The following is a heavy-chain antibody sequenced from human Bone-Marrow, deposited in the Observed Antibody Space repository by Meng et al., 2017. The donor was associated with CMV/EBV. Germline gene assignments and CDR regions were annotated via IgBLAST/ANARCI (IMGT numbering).Heavy chain of an antibody. CDR2: INHSGST. J-gene: IGHJ5*02. V-gene: IGHV4-34*01. CDR1: GGSFSGYY. CDR3: ARRHYDFWSGYNGFDP. Sequence: SETLSLTCAVYGGSFSGYYWSWIRQPPGKGLEWIGEINHSGSTNYNPSLKSRVTISVDTSKNQSSLKLSSVTAADTAVYYCARRHYDFWSGYNGFDPWGQGTRVTVSS. D-gene: IGHD3-3*01.